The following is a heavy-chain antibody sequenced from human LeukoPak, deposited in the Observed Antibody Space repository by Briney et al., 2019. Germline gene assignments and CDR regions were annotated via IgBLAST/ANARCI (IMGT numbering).Heavy chain of an antibody. CDR1: GFTFSSYA. V-gene: IGHV3-23*01. CDR3: AKDNYSPMIVVVFDY. CDR2: ISGSGGST. J-gene: IGHJ4*02. D-gene: IGHD3-22*01. Sequence: GGSLRLSCAASGFTFSSYAMSWVRQAPGKGLEWVSAISGSGGSTYYADSVKGRFTISRDNSKNTPYLQMNSLRAEDTAVYYCAKDNYSPMIVVVFDYWGQGTLVTVSS.